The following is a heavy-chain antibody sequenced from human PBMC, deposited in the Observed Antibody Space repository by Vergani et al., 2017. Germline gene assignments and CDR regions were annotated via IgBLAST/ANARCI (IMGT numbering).Heavy chain of an antibody. D-gene: IGHD3-10*01. Sequence: QVTLRESGPALVKPTQTLTRTCTFSGFSLSTSGMCVSWIRQPPGKALEWLALIDWDDDKYYSTSLKTRLTISKDTSKNQVVLTMTNMDPVDTATYYCARGLLWFGIYGMDVWGQGTTVTVSS. V-gene: IGHV2-70*01. J-gene: IGHJ6*02. CDR3: ARGLLWFGIYGMDV. CDR1: GFSLSTSGMC. CDR2: IDWDDDK.